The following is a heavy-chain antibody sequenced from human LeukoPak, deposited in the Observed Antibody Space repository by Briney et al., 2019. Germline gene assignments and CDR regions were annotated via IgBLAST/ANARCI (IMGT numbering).Heavy chain of an antibody. CDR1: GGSISSSSYY. D-gene: IGHD3-10*01. CDR2: IYTSGST. CDR3: ARGLYYYGSGSKNWFDP. Sequence: SETLSLTCTVSGGSISSSSYYWGWIRQPPGKGLEWIGHIYTSGSTIYNPSLKSRVSISIDTSKNQFFLRLSSVTAADTAVYYCARGLYYYGSGSKNWFDPWGQGTLVTVSS. J-gene: IGHJ5*02. V-gene: IGHV4-61*05.